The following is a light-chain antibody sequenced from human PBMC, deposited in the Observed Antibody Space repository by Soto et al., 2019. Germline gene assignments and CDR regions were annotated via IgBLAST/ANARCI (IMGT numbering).Light chain of an antibody. CDR2: AAS. CDR3: QQANSFPIT. V-gene: IGKV1-12*01. J-gene: IGKJ5*01. CDR1: QYISTW. Sequence: DIQMTQSPSSVSASVGDRVTITCRASQYISTWLASYQQKPGKVPKLLIYAASSLQSGVPSRFSGSASGTDFTLTISSLRPEDFATYYCQQANSFPITFGQGTRLEIK.